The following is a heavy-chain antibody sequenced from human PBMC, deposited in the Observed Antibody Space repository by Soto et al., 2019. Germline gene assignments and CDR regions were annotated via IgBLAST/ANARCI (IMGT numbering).Heavy chain of an antibody. CDR3: VLFSERLSNYYYYYYLCV. CDR2: ISYDGSNK. Sequence: QVQLVESGGGVVQPGRSLRLSCAASGFTFSSYGMHWVRQAPGKGLEWVAVISYDGSNKYYADSVKGRFTISRDNFKNMLYLHLNSLRGVDTGVYDCVLFSERLSNYYYYYYLCVWGKGSTDTVSS. CDR1: GFTFSSYG. V-gene: IGHV3-30*03. J-gene: IGHJ6*03. D-gene: IGHD6-25*01.